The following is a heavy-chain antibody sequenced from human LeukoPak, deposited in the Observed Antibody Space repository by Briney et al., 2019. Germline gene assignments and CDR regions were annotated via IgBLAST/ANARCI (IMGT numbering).Heavy chain of an antibody. V-gene: IGHV3-48*01. Sequence: PGGSLRLSCAASGFTFSSYSMNWVRQAPGKGLEWVSYISFSSSTIYYADSVKGRFTISRDNAKNSLYPQMNSLRAEDTAVYYCVRDLYRIVVVPHYFDYWGQGTLVTVSS. D-gene: IGHD3-22*01. CDR2: ISFSSSTI. CDR1: GFTFSSYS. J-gene: IGHJ4*02. CDR3: VRDLYRIVVVPHYFDY.